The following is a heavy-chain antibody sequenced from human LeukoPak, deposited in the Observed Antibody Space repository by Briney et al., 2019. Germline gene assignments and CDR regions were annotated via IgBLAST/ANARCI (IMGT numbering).Heavy chain of an antibody. CDR3: ARAKMFYYEGGTYYHAFDI. D-gene: IGHD3-22*01. J-gene: IGHJ3*02. Sequence: SETLSLTCTVSGGSINSYYWSWIRQPPGKGLEWIGFIYYSGSTSYNPSLKSRVTISVDTPKNQFSLKLSSLTAADTAVYYCARAKMFYYEGGTYYHAFDIWGQGTMVTVSS. CDR1: GGSINSYY. CDR2: IYYSGST. V-gene: IGHV4-59*01.